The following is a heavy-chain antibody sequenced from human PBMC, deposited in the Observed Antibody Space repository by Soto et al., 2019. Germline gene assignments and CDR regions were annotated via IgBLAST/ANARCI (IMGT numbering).Heavy chain of an antibody. CDR3: AKDMVAYYDFWSGSFDY. CDR1: GFTFDDYA. J-gene: IGHJ4*02. V-gene: IGHV3-9*01. D-gene: IGHD3-3*01. Sequence: SLKISCAASGFTFDDYAMHWVRQAPGKGLEWVSGISWNSGSIGYADSVKGRFTISRDNAKNSLYLQMNSLRAEDTALYYCAKDMVAYYDFWSGSFDYWGQGTLVTVSS. CDR2: ISWNSGSI.